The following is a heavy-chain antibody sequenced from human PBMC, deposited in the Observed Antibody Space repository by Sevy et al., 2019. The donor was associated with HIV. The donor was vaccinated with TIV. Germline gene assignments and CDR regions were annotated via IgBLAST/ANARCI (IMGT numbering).Heavy chain of an antibody. Sequence: GGSLRLSCAASGFTFTNYWMHWVRQAPGKGLVWVSRVDNDGSGTNYADSVKGQFTISRDNAKNTVYLQMNGLRAEDTAVYYCTRDMYGIDYWGQGTLVTVSS. CDR2: VDNDGSGT. D-gene: IGHD2-8*01. CDR3: TRDMYGIDY. V-gene: IGHV3-74*01. CDR1: GFTFTNYW. J-gene: IGHJ4*02.